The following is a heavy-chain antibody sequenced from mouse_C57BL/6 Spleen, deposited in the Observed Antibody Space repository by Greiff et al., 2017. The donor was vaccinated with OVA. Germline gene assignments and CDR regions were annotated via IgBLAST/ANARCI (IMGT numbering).Heavy chain of an antibody. V-gene: IGHV2-2*01. D-gene: IGHD2-2*01. Sequence: QVQLKESGPGLVQPSQSLSITCTVSGFSLTSYGVHWVRQSPGKGLEWLGVIWSGGSTDYNAAFISRLSISKDNSKSQVFFKMNSLQADDTAIYYCARGGYDLFAYWGQGTLVTVSA. CDR3: ARGGYDLFAY. CDR1: GFSLTSYG. J-gene: IGHJ3*01. CDR2: IWSGGST.